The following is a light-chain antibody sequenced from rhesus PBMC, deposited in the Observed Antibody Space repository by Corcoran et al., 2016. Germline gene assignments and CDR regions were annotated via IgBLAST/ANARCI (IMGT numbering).Light chain of an antibody. J-gene: IGKJ4*01. Sequence: DIQMTQSPSSLSASVGDTVTITCRASQDIRRFVNWFQEKPGKVPKLLFNDGSSLQSGVPSRFSGRGYGTDFSLTIRSLQPEDFATYYCLHHKTYPLSFGGGTRVEIQ. V-gene: IGKV1-28*02. CDR2: DGS. CDR3: LHHKTYPLS. CDR1: QDIRRF.